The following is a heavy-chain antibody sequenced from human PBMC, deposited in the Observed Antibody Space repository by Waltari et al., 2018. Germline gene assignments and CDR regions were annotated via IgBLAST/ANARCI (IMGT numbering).Heavy chain of an antibody. J-gene: IGHJ4*02. Sequence: QVQLVQSVAEVKKPGSSVKVSCKASGDTFSGYAITWVRQAPGQGLEWMGRIIPLLDISNYAQKFRGRITITADRSTSTAYLELNSLRSEDTAVYYCARESRSTAGIDYWGQGAQVTVSS. D-gene: IGHD2-2*01. CDR1: GDTFSGYA. CDR2: IIPLLDIS. CDR3: ARESRSTAGIDY. V-gene: IGHV1-69*09.